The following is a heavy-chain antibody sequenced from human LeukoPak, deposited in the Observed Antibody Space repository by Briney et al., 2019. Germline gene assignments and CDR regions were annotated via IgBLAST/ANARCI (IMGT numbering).Heavy chain of an antibody. CDR2: IYHSGST. J-gene: IGHJ6*03. CDR1: GGSISSGGYY. V-gene: IGHV4-30-2*01. CDR3: ARDSGYCSSTSCYRGYYYYYMDV. Sequence: PSETLSLTCTVSGGSISSGGYYWSWIRQPPGKGLEWIGYIYHSGSTYYNPSLKSRVTISVDRSKNQFSLKLSSVTAADTAVYYCARDSGYCSSTSCYRGYYYYYMDVWGKGTTVTVSS. D-gene: IGHD2-2*03.